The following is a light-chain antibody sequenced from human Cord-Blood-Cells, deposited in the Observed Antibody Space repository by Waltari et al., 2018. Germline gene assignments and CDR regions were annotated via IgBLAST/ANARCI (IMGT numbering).Light chain of an antibody. V-gene: IGLV2-11*01. Sequence: QSALTQPRSVSGSPGQSVTISCPGTRSDVGGYNYVSWYQQHPGKSPNLMIYDVSKRPSGVPDRFSGSKSGNTASLTISGLQAEDEADYYCCSYAGSYTLWVFGGGTKLTVL. CDR2: DVS. J-gene: IGLJ3*02. CDR1: RSDVGGYNY. CDR3: CSYAGSYTLWV.